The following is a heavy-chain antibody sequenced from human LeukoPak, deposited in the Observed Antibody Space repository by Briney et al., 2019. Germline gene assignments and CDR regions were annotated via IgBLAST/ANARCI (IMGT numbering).Heavy chain of an antibody. CDR3: ARAVRGIAVAGTPMPYYYYYMDV. J-gene: IGHJ6*03. CDR2: ISGSGGST. CDR1: GFTFSSYG. V-gene: IGHV3-23*01. D-gene: IGHD6-19*01. Sequence: PGGSLRLSCAASGFTFSSYGVSWVRQAPGKGLEWVSAISGSGGSTYYADSVKGRFTISRDNSKNTLYLQMNSLRAEDTAVYYCARAVRGIAVAGTPMPYYYYYMDVWGKGTTVTVSS.